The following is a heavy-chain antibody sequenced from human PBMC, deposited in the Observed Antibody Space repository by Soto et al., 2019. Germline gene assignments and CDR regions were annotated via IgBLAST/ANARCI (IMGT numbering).Heavy chain of an antibody. CDR2: ISYDGSNK. D-gene: IGHD3-10*01. J-gene: IGHJ4*02. Sequence: SGGSLRLSCAASGFTFSSYGMHWVRQAPGKGLEWVAVISYDGSNKYYADSVKGRFTISRDNSKNTLYLQMNSLRAEDTAVYYCAKDCLWFGESPLDYWGQGTLVTVSS. CDR3: AKDCLWFGESPLDY. CDR1: GFTFSSYG. V-gene: IGHV3-30*18.